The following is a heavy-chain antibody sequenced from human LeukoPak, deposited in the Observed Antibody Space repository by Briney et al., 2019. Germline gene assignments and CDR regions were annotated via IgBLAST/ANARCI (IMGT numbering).Heavy chain of an antibody. J-gene: IGHJ4*02. Sequence: ASVKVSCKASGYTFTSYGISWVRQAPGQGLEWMGWISAYNGNTNYAQKLQGRVTMTTDTSTSTAYMELRSLRSDDTAVYYCARVPGGVYYDILTGYYPPNYWGQGTLVTVSS. CDR3: ARVPGGVYYDILTGYYPPNY. D-gene: IGHD3-9*01. CDR1: GYTFTSYG. V-gene: IGHV1-18*01. CDR2: ISAYNGNT.